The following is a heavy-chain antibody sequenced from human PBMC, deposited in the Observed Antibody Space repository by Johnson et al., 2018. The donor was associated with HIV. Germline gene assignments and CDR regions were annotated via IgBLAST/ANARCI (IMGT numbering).Heavy chain of an antibody. Sequence: QVQLEESGGGLVKPGGSQRLSCVVSGFTFNDYSMSWIRQAPGKGLEWVSYISSSGSAIYNVDSVKGRFTISRDNVENSLFLQMNNLRVDDTAVYYCARVWGKGFDIWGQGTMVTVSS. J-gene: IGHJ3*02. D-gene: IGHD7-27*01. CDR3: ARVWGKGFDI. V-gene: IGHV3-11*04. CDR1: GFTFNDYS. CDR2: ISSSGSAI.